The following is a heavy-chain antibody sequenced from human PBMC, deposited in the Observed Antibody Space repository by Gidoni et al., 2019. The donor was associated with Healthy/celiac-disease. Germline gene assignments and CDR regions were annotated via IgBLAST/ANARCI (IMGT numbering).Heavy chain of an antibody. D-gene: IGHD6-19*01. CDR3: ARGIGYTSGWPAYYYYYMDV. J-gene: IGHJ6*03. CDR1: GFSLKTHGMF. Sequence: QVTLRESGPALVKPTQTLTLTCTFSGFSLKTHGMFVSWIRHHPGKALEWLARVDWDDDTYYSTSLKTRLTISKDTSKNQVVLTMTDMDPVDTATYYCARGIGYTSGWPAYYYYYMDVWGKGTTVTVSS. V-gene: IGHV2-70*15. CDR2: VDWDDDT.